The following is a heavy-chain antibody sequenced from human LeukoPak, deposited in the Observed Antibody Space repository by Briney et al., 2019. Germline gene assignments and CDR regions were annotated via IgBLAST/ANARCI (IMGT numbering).Heavy chain of an antibody. V-gene: IGHV1-69*13. Sequence: SVKVSCKASGYTFTSYAISWVRQAPGQGLEWMGGIIPIFGTANYAQKFQGRVTITADESTSTAYMELSSLRSEDTAVYYCAREWGHDSSGYYYAYWGQGTLVTVSS. CDR3: AREWGHDSSGYYYAY. CDR2: IIPIFGTA. J-gene: IGHJ4*02. CDR1: GYTFTSYA. D-gene: IGHD3-22*01.